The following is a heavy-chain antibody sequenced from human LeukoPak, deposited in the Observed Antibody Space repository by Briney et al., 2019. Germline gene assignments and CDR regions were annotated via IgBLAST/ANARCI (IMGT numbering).Heavy chain of an antibody. V-gene: IGHV3-23*01. Sequence: GGSLRLSCAASGFTFSSYAMSWVRQAPGKGLEWVSAFSGSGGDTYYADSVKGRFTISRDNSKNTLYLQMNSLRTEDTAVYYCAKAHFGVGATHYFDYWGQGTLVTVSS. J-gene: IGHJ4*02. D-gene: IGHD1-26*01. CDR2: FSGSGGDT. CDR3: AKAHFGVGATHYFDY. CDR1: GFTFSSYA.